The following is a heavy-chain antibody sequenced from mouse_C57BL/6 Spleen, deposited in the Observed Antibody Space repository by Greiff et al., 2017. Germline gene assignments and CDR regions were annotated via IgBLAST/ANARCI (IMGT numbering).Heavy chain of an antibody. D-gene: IGHD3-3*01. CDR2: INPNNGGT. CDR1: GYTFTDYY. J-gene: IGHJ3*01. CDR3: AEGLGGFAY. Sequence: EVQLQQSGPELVKPGASVKISCKASGYTFTDYYMNWVKQSHGKSLEWIGDINPNNGGTSYNQKFKGKATLTVDKSSSTAYMELRSLTSEDSAVYYCAEGLGGFAYWGQGTLVTVAA. V-gene: IGHV1-26*01.